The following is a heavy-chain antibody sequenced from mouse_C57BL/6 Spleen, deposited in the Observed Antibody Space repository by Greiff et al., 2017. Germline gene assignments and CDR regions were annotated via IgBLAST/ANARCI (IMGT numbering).Heavy chain of an antibody. CDR3: ASFHYSNYTYYYAMDY. J-gene: IGHJ4*01. CDR1: GYTFTSYW. Sequence: QVQLQQPGAELVMPGASVKLSCKASGYTFTSYWMHWVKQRPGQGLEWIGEIDPSDSYTNYNQKFKGKSTLTVDKSSSTAYMQLSSLTSEDSAVYYCASFHYSNYTYYYAMDYWGQGTSVTVSS. V-gene: IGHV1-69*01. CDR2: IDPSDSYT. D-gene: IGHD2-5*01.